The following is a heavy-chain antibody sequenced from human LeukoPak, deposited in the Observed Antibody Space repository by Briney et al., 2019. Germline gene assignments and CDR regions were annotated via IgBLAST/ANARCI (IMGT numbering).Heavy chain of an antibody. CDR1: GFTFSNYG. J-gene: IGHJ4*02. CDR2: ISSSGSTI. D-gene: IGHD6-19*01. V-gene: IGHV3-48*03. Sequence: GGSLRLSCAASGFTFSNYGMNWVRQAPGKGLEWLSYISSSGSTINYADSVKGRVTISRDNAKNSLYLQMNSLRAEDTAVYYCAKDMGYSSGIDYWGQGTLVTVSS. CDR3: AKDMGYSSGIDY.